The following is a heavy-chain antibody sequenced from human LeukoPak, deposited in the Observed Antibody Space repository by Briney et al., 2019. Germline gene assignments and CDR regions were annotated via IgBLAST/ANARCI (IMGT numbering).Heavy chain of an antibody. J-gene: IGHJ4*02. CDR1: GFTFSSYA. Sequence: GGSLRLSCAASGFTFSSYAMSWVRQAPGKGLEWVAAISGTGGSTFYADSVKGRFTISRDNSKNTLYLQMNSLRADDTAVYYCAKGPKIVVVTALDCWGQGTLVTVSS. V-gene: IGHV3-23*01. CDR2: ISGTGGST. CDR3: AKGPKIVVVTALDC. D-gene: IGHD2-21*02.